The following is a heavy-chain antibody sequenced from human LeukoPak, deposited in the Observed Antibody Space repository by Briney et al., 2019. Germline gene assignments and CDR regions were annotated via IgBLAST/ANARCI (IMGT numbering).Heavy chain of an antibody. CDR1: GFTVSTKY. Sequence: GGSLRLSCAASGFTVSTKYMSWVRQAPGKGLEWVSIIYSDGTSYYADSVKGRFTVSRDNSRNTLYLQMNSLRPEDTAVYYCATPRGIWGVSLDCWGQGTLVTASS. J-gene: IGHJ4*02. CDR3: ATPRGIWGVSLDC. V-gene: IGHV3-53*01. CDR2: IYSDGTS. D-gene: IGHD3-10*01.